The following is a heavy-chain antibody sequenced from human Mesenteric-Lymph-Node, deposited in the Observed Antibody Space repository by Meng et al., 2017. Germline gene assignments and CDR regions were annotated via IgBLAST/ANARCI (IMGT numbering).Heavy chain of an antibody. J-gene: IGHJ4*02. CDR3: AREGIHDTSGYDNPDF. CDR1: GFIFSGHW. V-gene: IGHV3-74*01. D-gene: IGHD3-22*01. Sequence: GESLKISCAASGFIFSGHWMHWVRQSKGRGLEWVALIKDDGRITGYADSVKGRFIISRDNAKNSLYLQMSSLRAEDTALYYCAREGIHDTSGYDNPDFWGQGTLVTVSS. CDR2: IKDDGRIT.